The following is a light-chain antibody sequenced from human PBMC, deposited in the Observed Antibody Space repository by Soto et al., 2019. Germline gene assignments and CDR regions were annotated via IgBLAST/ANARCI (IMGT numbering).Light chain of an antibody. CDR1: QTISSW. J-gene: IGKJ1*01. CDR3: QQSYNSPQT. CDR2: AAS. V-gene: IGKV1-39*01. Sequence: DIQMAHSPSTLSASLGGTVAITFRASQTISSWLAWYQQKPGKAPKLLIYAASSLQSGVPSRFSGSGSGTDFTLTIPTLQPDDFATYSCQQSYNSPQTFGQGTKVDIK.